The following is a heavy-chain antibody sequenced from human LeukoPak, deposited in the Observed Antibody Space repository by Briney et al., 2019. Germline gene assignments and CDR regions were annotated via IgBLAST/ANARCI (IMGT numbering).Heavy chain of an antibody. D-gene: IGHD4-11*01. CDR1: GGSISSYY. CDR3: ARPYSNYGWFDP. CDR2: IYNSGGT. J-gene: IGHJ5*02. Sequence: SETLSLTCTVSGGSISSYYWSWIRQPPGKGLEWIGYIYNSGGTNYNPSLKSRVTISADTSKNQFSLKLSSVTAADTAVYYCARPYSNYGWFDPWGQGTLVTVSS. V-gene: IGHV4-59*01.